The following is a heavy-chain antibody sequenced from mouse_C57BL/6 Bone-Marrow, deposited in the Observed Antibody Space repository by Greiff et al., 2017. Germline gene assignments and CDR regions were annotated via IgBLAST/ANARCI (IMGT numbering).Heavy chain of an antibody. CDR1: GFTFSDYG. J-gene: IGHJ4*01. V-gene: IGHV5-17*01. CDR3: ARRLRYAMDY. CDR2: ISSGSSTI. Sequence: EVHLVESGGGLVKPGGSLKLSCAASGFTFSDYGMHWVRQAPEKGLEGVAYISSGSSTIYYADTVKGRFTISRDNAKNTLFLQMTSLRSEDTAMYYCARRLRYAMDYWGQGTSVTVSS. D-gene: IGHD2-2*01.